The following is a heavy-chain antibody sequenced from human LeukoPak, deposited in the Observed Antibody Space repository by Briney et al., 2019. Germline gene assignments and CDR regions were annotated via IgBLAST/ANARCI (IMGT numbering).Heavy chain of an antibody. CDR1: GGSFSGYY. D-gene: IGHD3-10*01. J-gene: IGHJ3*02. CDR2: INHSGST. Sequence: PSETLSLTCAVYGGSFSGYYWSWIRQPPGKGLEWIGEINHSGSTNYNPSLKSRVTISVDTSKNQFSLKLSSVTAADTAVYYCARTQKKYGSGSYYNRYAFDIWGQGTMVTVSS. CDR3: ARTQKKYGSGSYYNRYAFDI. V-gene: IGHV4-34*01.